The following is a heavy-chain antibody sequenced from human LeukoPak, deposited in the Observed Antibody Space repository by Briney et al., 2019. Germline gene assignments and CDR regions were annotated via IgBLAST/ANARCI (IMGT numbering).Heavy chain of an antibody. D-gene: IGHD3-22*01. J-gene: IGHJ4*02. Sequence: EASVKVSCKTSGYTFTNYAFHWVRQAPGQGLEWMGWINTNTGNPTYAQGFTGRFVFSLDTSVSTAYLQISSLKAEDTAVYYCARYTDSSGYYHFDYWGQGTLVTVSS. CDR1: GYTFTNYA. V-gene: IGHV7-4-1*02. CDR2: INTNTGNP. CDR3: ARYTDSSGYYHFDY.